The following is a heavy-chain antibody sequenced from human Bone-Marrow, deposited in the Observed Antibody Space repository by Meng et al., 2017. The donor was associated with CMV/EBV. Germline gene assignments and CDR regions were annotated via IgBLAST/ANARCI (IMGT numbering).Heavy chain of an antibody. J-gene: IGHJ4*02. D-gene: IGHD3-10*01. V-gene: IGHV4-59*01. CDR2: IYYSGST. CDR1: GGSISSYY. Sequence: GSLRLSCTVSGGSISSYYWSWIRQPPGKGLEWIGYIYYSGSTNYNPSLKSRVTISVDTSKNQFSLKLSSVTAADTAVYYCARSRLWFGELLPLGYWGQGPLVTVSS. CDR3: ARSRLWFGELLPLGY.